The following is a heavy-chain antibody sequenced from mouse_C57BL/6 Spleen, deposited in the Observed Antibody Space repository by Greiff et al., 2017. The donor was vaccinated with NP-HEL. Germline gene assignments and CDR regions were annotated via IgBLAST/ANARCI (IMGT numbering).Heavy chain of an antibody. D-gene: IGHD4-1*01. Sequence: QVQLKQPGAELVRPGSSVKLSCKASGYTFTSYWMDWVKQRPGQGLEWIGNIYPSDSETHYNQKFKDKATLTVDKSSSTAYMQLSSLTSEDSAVYYCARRLGKGDYYAMDYWGQGTSVTVSS. CDR1: GYTFTSYW. J-gene: IGHJ4*01. CDR3: ARRLGKGDYYAMDY. CDR2: IYPSDSET. V-gene: IGHV1-61*01.